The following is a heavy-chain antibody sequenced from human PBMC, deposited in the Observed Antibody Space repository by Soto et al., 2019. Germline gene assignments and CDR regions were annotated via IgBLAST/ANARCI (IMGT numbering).Heavy chain of an antibody. CDR1: TFNFTHYT. J-gene: IGHJ4*02. CDR2: ISATNTYI. V-gene: IGHV3-21*01. Sequence: GGSVRLYCAGSTFNFTHYTLSWVRQAPGKGLEWVSSISATNTYIFYADSVKGRFTISRDNAKKSVSLQMSSLRAEDTALYYCARVNSATGSMHFDHWGQGTLVTVSS. D-gene: IGHD3-9*01. CDR3: ARVNSATGSMHFDH.